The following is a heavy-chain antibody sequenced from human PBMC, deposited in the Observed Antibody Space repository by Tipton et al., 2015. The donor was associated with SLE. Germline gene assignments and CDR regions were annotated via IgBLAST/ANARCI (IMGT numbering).Heavy chain of an antibody. CDR2: IYISGST. V-gene: IGHV4-61*02. J-gene: IGHJ5*02. CDR1: GGSISSGNYY. CDR3: VRDTKGLQRGFDL. Sequence: LRLSCIVSGGSISSGNYYWSWIRQPAGQELEWIGRIYISGSTKYNPSLKRRVTISGDTSKNQFSLSLRSLTAADTAVYYCVRDTKGLQRGFDLWGQGTLVTVSS.